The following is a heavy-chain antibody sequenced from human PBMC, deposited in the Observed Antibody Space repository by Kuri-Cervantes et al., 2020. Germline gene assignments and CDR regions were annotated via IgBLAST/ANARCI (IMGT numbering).Heavy chain of an antibody. CDR1: GGSISSSNW. CDR3: ARAHPVDWHFDL. D-gene: IGHD2-15*01. J-gene: IGHJ2*01. CDR2: IYHSGST. Sequence: SCAVSGGSISSSNWWSWVRQPPGKGLEWIGEIYHSGSTNYNPSLKSRVTISVDKSKNQFSLKLSSVTAADTAVYYCARAHPVDWHFDLWGRGTLVTDSS. V-gene: IGHV4-4*02.